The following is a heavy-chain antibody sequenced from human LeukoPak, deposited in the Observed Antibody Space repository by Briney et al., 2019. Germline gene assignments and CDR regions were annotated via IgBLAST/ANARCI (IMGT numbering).Heavy chain of an antibody. Sequence: PSETLSLTCAVSGGSFSGYYWSWIRQPPGKGLEWIGEINHSGSTNYNPSLKSRVTISVDTSKNQFSLKLSSVTAADTAVYYCAIHQGYCSGGSCAGFDYWGQGTLVTASS. CDR3: AIHQGYCSGGSCAGFDY. CDR2: INHSGST. CDR1: GGSFSGYY. V-gene: IGHV4-34*01. D-gene: IGHD2-15*01. J-gene: IGHJ4*02.